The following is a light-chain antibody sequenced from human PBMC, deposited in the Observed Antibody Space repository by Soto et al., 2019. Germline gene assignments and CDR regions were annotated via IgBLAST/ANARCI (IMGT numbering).Light chain of an antibody. V-gene: IGKV3-20*01. Sequence: TQSPATLSMSPGKRVILSCRASQSVSSYLAWYQQKPGQGPRLLIYGASSRATGTPDRFSGSGSGTDFTLTINRLEPEDFALYYCQQYGSSPPTFGQGTKVDIK. CDR1: QSVSSY. CDR3: QQYGSSPPT. CDR2: GAS. J-gene: IGKJ1*01.